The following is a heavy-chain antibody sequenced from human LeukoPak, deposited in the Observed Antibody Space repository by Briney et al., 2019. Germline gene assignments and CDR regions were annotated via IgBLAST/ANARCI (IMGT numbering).Heavy chain of an antibody. V-gene: IGHV4-31*03. CDR2: IYYSGST. Sequence: SQTLSLTCTVSGGSVSSGSYSWRWIRQHPGKGLEWIGYIYYSGSTYYNPSLKSRVTISVDTSKNQFSLKLSSVTAADTAVYYCARLRYSNYTFDPWGQGTLVTVSS. CDR1: GGSVSSGSYS. CDR3: ARLRYSNYTFDP. D-gene: IGHD4-11*01. J-gene: IGHJ5*02.